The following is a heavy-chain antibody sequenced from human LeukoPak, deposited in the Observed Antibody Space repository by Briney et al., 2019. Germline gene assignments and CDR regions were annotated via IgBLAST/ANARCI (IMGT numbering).Heavy chain of an antibody. J-gene: IGHJ6*02. Sequence: SVKVSCKSSGATFTSYAISWVRQAPGQGLEWMGGIIPIFGTANYAQKFKGRVTIKADESTRTAYMELSSLRSEDTAVYYCARDSSGNYYYYGMDVWGQGNTVTVSS. V-gene: IGHV1-69*13. CDR3: ARDSSGNYYYYGMDV. D-gene: IGHD2-15*01. CDR1: GATFTSYA. CDR2: IIPIFGTA.